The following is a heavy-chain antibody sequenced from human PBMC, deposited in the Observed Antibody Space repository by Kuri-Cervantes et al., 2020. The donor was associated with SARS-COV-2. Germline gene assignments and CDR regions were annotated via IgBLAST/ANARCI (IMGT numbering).Heavy chain of an antibody. V-gene: IGHV3-7*01. Sequence: GESLKISCAASGFTFSSYWMSWVRQAPGKGLEWVANIKQDGSEKYYADSVKGRFTISRDNSKNTLYLQMNSLRAEDTAVYYCARDSCSSTSCYTVFFFDYWGQGTLVTVSS. D-gene: IGHD2-2*02. CDR1: GFTFSSYW. CDR3: ARDSCSSTSCYTVFFFDY. J-gene: IGHJ4*02. CDR2: IKQDGSEK.